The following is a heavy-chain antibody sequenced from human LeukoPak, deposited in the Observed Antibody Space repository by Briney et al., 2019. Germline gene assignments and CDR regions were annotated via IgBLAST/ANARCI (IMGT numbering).Heavy chain of an antibody. J-gene: IGHJ4*02. CDR1: GFTFSSYA. CDR2: ISGSGGST. Sequence: PGGSLRLSCAASGFTFSSYAMSWVRQAPGKGLEWVSAISGSGGSTYYADSVKGRFTISRDNSKNTLYLQMNSLRAEDTAVYYCAKWDYYDSSAEGDYWGQGTLVTVSS. V-gene: IGHV3-23*01. CDR3: AKWDYYDSSAEGDY. D-gene: IGHD3-22*01.